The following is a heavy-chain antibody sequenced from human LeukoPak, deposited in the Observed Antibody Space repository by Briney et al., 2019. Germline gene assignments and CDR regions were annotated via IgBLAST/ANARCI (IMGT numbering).Heavy chain of an antibody. CDR2: IYYSGST. V-gene: IGHV4-31*11. CDR1: GGSFSGYY. D-gene: IGHD2-15*01. Sequence: PSETLSLTCAVYGGSFSGYYWSWIRQHPGKGLEWIGYIYYSGSTYYNPSLKSRVTISVDTSKNQFSLKLSSVTAADTAVYYCARGVVAATQIDYWGQGTLVTVSS. J-gene: IGHJ4*02. CDR3: ARGVVAATQIDY.